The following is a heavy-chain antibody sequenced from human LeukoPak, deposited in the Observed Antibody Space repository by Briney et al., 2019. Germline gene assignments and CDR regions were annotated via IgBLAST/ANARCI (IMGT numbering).Heavy chain of an antibody. CDR3: ARETSHCGGDCYDY. J-gene: IGHJ4*02. V-gene: IGHV3-30*03. CDR1: GFTFSSYG. CDR2: ISYDGSNK. D-gene: IGHD2-21*02. Sequence: GGSLRLSCAASGFTFSSYGMHWVRQAPGKGLEWVAVISYDGSNKYYADSVKGRFTISRDDAKNSVYLQMNSLRAEDTALYYCARETSHCGGDCYDYWGQGALVTVSS.